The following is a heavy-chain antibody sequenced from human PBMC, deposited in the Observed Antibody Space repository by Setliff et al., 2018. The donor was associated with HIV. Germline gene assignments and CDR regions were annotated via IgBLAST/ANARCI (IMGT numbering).Heavy chain of an antibody. CDR3: TRIRAMVRGVTSYDAFDI. D-gene: IGHD3-10*01. Sequence: ASVKVSCKASGYTFTSFDISWVRQATGQGLEWMGWMKPNSGNSGFAQKFQGRVTMTRNSSISTAYMELSSLRFDDTAVYYCTRIRAMVRGVTSYDAFDIWGQGITVTVSS. CDR2: MKPNSGNS. CDR1: GYTFTSFD. V-gene: IGHV1-8*01. J-gene: IGHJ3*02.